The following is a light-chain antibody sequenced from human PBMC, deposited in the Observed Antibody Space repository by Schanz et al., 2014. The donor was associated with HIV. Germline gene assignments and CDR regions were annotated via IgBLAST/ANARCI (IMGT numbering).Light chain of an antibody. J-gene: IGKJ4*01. CDR2: AAS. Sequence: ERVMTQSPVTLSVSPGDSATLSCRASQSISSNLAWYQQKPGQAPRLLIYAASTRATGVPARFSGSGSGTEFTLTISSLQSVDFATYYCQQYDNWPLTFGGGTKVEIK. V-gene: IGKV3-15*01. CDR1: QSISSN. CDR3: QQYDNWPLT.